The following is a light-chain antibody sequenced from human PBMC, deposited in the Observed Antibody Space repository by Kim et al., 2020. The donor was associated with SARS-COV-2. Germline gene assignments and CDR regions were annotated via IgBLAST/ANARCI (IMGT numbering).Light chain of an antibody. CDR1: QDISNY. V-gene: IGKV1-33*01. Sequence: DIQMTQSPSSLSASVGDRVTITCQASQDISNYLNWYQQKPGKAPNLQIYDASNLQPGVPSRFSGSGSGTDFTFTINSLQPEDIATYYCQHYDNVPITFGQGTRLEIK. CDR3: QHYDNVPIT. J-gene: IGKJ5*01. CDR2: DAS.